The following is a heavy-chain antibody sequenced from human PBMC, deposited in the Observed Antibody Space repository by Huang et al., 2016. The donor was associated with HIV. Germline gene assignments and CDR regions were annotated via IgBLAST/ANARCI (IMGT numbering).Heavy chain of an antibody. CDR1: GFTFCSYD. Sequence: EVQLLESGGGLVQPGGSLRLSCEASGFTFCSYDMSWVRQGRGKGLEWVSAISGRGGSTYYADSVKGRFTSSRDNSKNTLYLQMNSLRAEDTAVYYGAKDQLLWFGEYSGFDYWGQGTLVTVSS. V-gene: IGHV3-23*01. D-gene: IGHD3-10*01. CDR2: ISGRGGST. CDR3: AKDQLLWFGEYSGFDY. J-gene: IGHJ4*02.